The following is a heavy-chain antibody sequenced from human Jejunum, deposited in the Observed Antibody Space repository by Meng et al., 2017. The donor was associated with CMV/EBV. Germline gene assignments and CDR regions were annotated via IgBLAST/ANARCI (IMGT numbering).Heavy chain of an antibody. D-gene: IGHD3-3*01. CDR1: VYSYTRYA. CDR3: AREDHDFRSHDY. Sequence: CKISVYSYTRYAFIWVRQSPGQGLEWMGWISVYNCNTKYAQKLQGRVTMTTDTSTSTAYMELRRLTSDDTAVYYCAREDHDFRSHDYWGQGTLVTVSS. CDR2: ISVYNCNT. J-gene: IGHJ4*02. V-gene: IGHV1-18*01.